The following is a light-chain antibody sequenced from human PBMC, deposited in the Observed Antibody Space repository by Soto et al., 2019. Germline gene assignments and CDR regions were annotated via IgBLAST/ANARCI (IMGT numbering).Light chain of an antibody. CDR3: QHRFNWPWT. CDR2: GAS. CDR1: QSVSTN. J-gene: IGKJ1*01. Sequence: EVVMTQSPATLSASAGERATLSWVAGQSVSTNFAWYQQQPGQAPRLLIYGASSRATGIPDRFSGSGSGTDVTLTISSLEPEDFAVYYCQHRFNWPWTFGQGTKVDIK. V-gene: IGKV3D-15*01.